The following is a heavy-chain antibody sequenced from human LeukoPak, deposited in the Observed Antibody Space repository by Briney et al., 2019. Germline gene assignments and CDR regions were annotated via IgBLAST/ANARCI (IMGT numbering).Heavy chain of an antibody. V-gene: IGHV3-23*01. J-gene: IGHJ4*02. CDR2: ITASGGST. Sequence: QSGGSLRLSCASSGFTFNNYDMTWVRQAPGKGLEWVSSITASGGSTYCADSVKGRFTISRDNSKNTLYLQMSSLRAEDTAVYYCARDYPTSGIVTIFDYWGQGTLVTVSS. CDR3: ARDYPTSGIVTIFDY. CDR1: GFTFNNYD. D-gene: IGHD1-1*01.